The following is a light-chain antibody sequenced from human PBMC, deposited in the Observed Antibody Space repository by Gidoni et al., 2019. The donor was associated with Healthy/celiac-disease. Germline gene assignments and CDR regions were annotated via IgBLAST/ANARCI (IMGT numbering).Light chain of an antibody. CDR3: NSRDSSGNHVV. V-gene: IGLV3-19*01. CDR2: GKN. Sequence: SSELTQDPAVSLSLGQTVRITRQGDSLRSSYASWYQQKPGQAPVLVIHGKNNRPSGIHHRFSGSSSGNTASLTITGAQAEDEADYYCNSRDSSGNHVVFGGGTKLTVL. CDR1: SLRSSY. J-gene: IGLJ2*01.